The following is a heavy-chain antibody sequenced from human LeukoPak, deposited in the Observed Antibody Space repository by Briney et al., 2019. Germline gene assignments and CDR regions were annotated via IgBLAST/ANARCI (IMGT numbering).Heavy chain of an antibody. J-gene: IGHJ4*02. CDR2: ISSYNGKT. D-gene: IGHD3-22*01. CDR1: GYTFKRHG. Sequence: GGPVKVSCKASGYTFKRHGVSWARQAPGQGLEWVGWISSYNGKTNYGKNVQGRVTMTTDTSTITAYMELRSLRSDDTAIYYCARSYDSSKDGNDYWGQGTLVTVSS. V-gene: IGHV1-18*01. CDR3: ARSYDSSKDGNDY.